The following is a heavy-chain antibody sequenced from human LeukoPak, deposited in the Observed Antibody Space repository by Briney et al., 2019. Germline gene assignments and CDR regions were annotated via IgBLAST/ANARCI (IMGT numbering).Heavy chain of an antibody. J-gene: IGHJ5*02. CDR1: GGSISSGDYY. D-gene: IGHD2-15*01. CDR3: ARGSFVVGSLNWFDP. CDR2: IYYSGST. Sequence: PSQILSLTCTVSGGSISSGDYYWSWTRQPPGKGLEWIGYIYYSGSTYYNPSLKSRVTISVDTSKNQFSLKLSSVTAADTAVYYCARGSFVVGSLNWFDPWGQGTLVTVSS. V-gene: IGHV4-30-4*01.